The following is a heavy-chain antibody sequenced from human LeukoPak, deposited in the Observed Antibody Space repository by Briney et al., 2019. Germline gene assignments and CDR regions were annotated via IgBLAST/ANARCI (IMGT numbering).Heavy chain of an antibody. CDR3: VKDHDWGAFHI. V-gene: IGHV3-64D*06. J-gene: IGHJ3*02. CDR2: ISSNGGST. CDR1: GFTFSTYA. D-gene: IGHD7-27*01. Sequence: GSLRLSCSASGFTFSTYAMHWVRQAPGKGLEYVSGISSNGGSTYYADSVKGRFTISRDNSKNTLYLQMSSLRVEDTAVYYCVKDHDWGAFHIWGQGTMVTVSS.